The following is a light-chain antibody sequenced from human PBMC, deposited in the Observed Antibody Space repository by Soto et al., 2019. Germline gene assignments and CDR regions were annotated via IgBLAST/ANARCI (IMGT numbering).Light chain of an antibody. CDR1: QSVSSS. Sequence: EIVMTQSPATLSVSPGERATLSCRASQSVSSSLAWYQQKPGQAPRLLIYSASTRATGIPARFSGSGSGTEFTFTISSLHSEDFAVYYCQQYNNWPRTFGQGTKV. J-gene: IGKJ1*01. CDR2: SAS. V-gene: IGKV3-15*01. CDR3: QQYNNWPRT.